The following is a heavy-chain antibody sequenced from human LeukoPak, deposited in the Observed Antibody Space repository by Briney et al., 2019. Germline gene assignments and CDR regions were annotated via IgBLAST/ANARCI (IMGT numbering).Heavy chain of an antibody. CDR3: TRGGADYGDYDRFFAY. J-gene: IGHJ4*02. Sequence: GGPLRLSCAVSGFTFTSYAMSWVRQAPGKGLEWVASIDARGTTTYYADSMRGRFTISRDNSKNTLSLQMNSLKIEDTAVYYCTRGGADYGDYDRFFAYWGQGTLVTVSS. V-gene: IGHV3-23*01. CDR2: IDARGTTT. CDR1: GFTFTSYA. D-gene: IGHD4-17*01.